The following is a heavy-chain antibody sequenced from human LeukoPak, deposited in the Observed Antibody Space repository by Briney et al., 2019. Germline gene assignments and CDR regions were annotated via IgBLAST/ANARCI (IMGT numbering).Heavy chain of an antibody. V-gene: IGHV1-24*01. Sequence: ASVKVSCKASGGTFSSYAISWVRQAPGQGLEWMGGFDPEDGETIYAQKFQGRVTMTEDTSTDTAYMELSSLRSEDTAVYYCSVSGYTPFKKYYFDYWGQGTLVTVSS. J-gene: IGHJ4*02. CDR2: FDPEDGET. CDR3: SVSGYTPFKKYYFDY. CDR1: GGTFSSYA. D-gene: IGHD3-22*01.